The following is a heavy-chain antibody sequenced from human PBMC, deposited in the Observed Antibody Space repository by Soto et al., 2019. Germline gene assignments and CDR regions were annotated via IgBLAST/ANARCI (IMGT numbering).Heavy chain of an antibody. D-gene: IGHD5-12*01. Sequence: SVKVSCKASGGSFSSFGISWLRQAPGQGLEWMGGIIPVFGRPNYAQRFRGRLTITADESTNTVYLELIDLRSEDTAVYYCAREGSGYNLWGQGTQVTVSS. CDR1: GGSFSSFG. J-gene: IGHJ1*01. CDR3: AREGSGYNL. V-gene: IGHV1-69*13. CDR2: IIPVFGRP.